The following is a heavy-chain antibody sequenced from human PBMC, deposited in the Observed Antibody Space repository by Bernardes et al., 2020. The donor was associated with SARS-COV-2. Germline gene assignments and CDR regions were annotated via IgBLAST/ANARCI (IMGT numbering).Heavy chain of an antibody. Sequence: GGSLRLSCAASGFTFSSYAMYWVRQAPGKGLEWVSGISWNSGSIGYADSVKGRFTISRDNAKNSLYLQMNSLRAEDTALYYCAKDIYGGYSPLSYYFDYWGQGTLVTVSS. V-gene: IGHV3-9*01. CDR2: ISWNSGSI. J-gene: IGHJ4*02. D-gene: IGHD4-17*01. CDR1: GFTFSSYA. CDR3: AKDIYGGYSPLSYYFDY.